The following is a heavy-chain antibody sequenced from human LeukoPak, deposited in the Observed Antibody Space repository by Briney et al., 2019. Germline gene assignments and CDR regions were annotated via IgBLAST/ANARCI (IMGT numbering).Heavy chain of an antibody. J-gene: IGHJ3*02. CDR3: ARDNGTEGDGFDI. Sequence: ASVKVSCKASGYSFTNYYIHWVRQAPGQGLEWMGIINPNGGGTIYTQKFQGRVTMTRDMSTSTVYMELNSLRSEDTATYYCARDNGTEGDGFDIWGQGTVVTVSS. CDR1: GYSFTNYY. D-gene: IGHD2-8*01. V-gene: IGHV1-46*01. CDR2: INPNGGGT.